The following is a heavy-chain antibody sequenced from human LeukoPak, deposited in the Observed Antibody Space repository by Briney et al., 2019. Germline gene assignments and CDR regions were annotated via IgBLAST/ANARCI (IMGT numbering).Heavy chain of an antibody. D-gene: IGHD2-2*01. J-gene: IGHJ4*02. CDR1: GGSFSGYY. Sequence: SETLSLTCAVYGGSFSGYYGSWIRQPPGKGLEWIGEINHSGSTNYNPSLKSRVTISVDTSKNQFSLKLSSVTAADTAVYYCARGGGDQLLNYFDYWGQGTLVTVSS. CDR2: INHSGST. CDR3: ARGGGDQLLNYFDY. V-gene: IGHV4-34*01.